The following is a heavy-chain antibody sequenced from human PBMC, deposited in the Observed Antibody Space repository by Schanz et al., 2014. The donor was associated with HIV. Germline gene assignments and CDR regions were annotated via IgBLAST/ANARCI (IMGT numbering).Heavy chain of an antibody. J-gene: IGHJ4*02. CDR2: ISAGVGTA. V-gene: IGHV3-23*01. CDR1: GFNFNNYA. Sequence: EVQLLESGGGLEQPGGSLRLSCAASGFNFNNYAMTWVRQAPGKGLEWVSTISAGVGTASYADSVKGRFTISRDNAKNSLFLQMESLRAEDTAVYFCAVLWIQPPFDYWGQGTLVTVSS. D-gene: IGHD5-18*01. CDR3: AVLWIQPPFDY.